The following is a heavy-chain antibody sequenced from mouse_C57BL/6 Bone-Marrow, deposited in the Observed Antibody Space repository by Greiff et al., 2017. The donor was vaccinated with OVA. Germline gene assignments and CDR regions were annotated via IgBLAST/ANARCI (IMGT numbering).Heavy chain of an antibody. CDR3: ARGDYCFDY. CDR2: IDPSDSYT. V-gene: IGHV1-50*01. CDR1: GYTFTSYW. D-gene: IGHD2-13*01. J-gene: IGHJ2*01. Sequence: QVQLKQPGAELVKPGASVTLSCKASGYTFTSYWMQWVHQSPGQGLEWIGEIDPSDSYTNYNQQIKGKAKLTVDTSTSTAYKQLSSLTSEDSAVDYGARGDYCFDYGGQGTTLTVSA.